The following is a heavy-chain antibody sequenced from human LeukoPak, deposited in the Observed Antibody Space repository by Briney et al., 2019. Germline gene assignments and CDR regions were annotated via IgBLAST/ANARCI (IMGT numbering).Heavy chain of an antibody. D-gene: IGHD4-17*01. CDR3: AHSGTVTTPHDAFDI. Sequence: SGPTLVNPTQTLTLTCTFSGFSLSTSGVGVGWIRQPPGKALEWLALIYWNDDKRYSPSLKSRLTIAKDTSKNQVVLTMTNMDPVDTATYYCAHSGTVTTPHDAFDIWGQGTMVTVSS. CDR1: GFSLSTSGVG. J-gene: IGHJ3*02. V-gene: IGHV2-5*01. CDR2: IYWNDDK.